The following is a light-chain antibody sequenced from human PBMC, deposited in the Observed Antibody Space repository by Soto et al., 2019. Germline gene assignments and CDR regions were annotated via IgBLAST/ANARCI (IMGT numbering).Light chain of an antibody. CDR1: QSVSSSY. J-gene: IGKJ4*01. CDR3: QQYDSSPLT. CDR2: GAS. Sequence: EIVLTQSPGTLSLSPGERATLSCRASQSVSSSYLAWYQQKPGQAPRLLIYGASSRATGIPDRFSGSGSGTDFTLTISRLEPEDSAVSYCQQYDSSPLTFGGGTKVEIK. V-gene: IGKV3-20*01.